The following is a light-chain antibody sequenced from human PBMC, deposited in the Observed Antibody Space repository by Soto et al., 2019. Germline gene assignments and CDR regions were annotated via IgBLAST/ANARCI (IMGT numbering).Light chain of an antibody. CDR1: SSDVGSYNL. V-gene: IGLV2-23*01. Sequence: QSVLTQPASVSGSPGQSITISCTGTSSDVGSYNLVSWYQQHPGKAPKLIIYEGSKRPSGISNRFSGSKSGNTASLTISGLQAEYEADYYCSSYAGSSTYVVFGGGTKLTVL. CDR3: SSYAGSSTYVV. J-gene: IGLJ2*01. CDR2: EGS.